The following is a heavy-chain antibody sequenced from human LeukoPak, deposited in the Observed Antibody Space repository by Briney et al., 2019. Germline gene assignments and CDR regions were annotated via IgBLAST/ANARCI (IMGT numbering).Heavy chain of an antibody. Sequence: QTGGSLRLSCAASGFTFSSYAMHWVRQAPGKGLEWVAVISYDGSNKYYADSVKGRFTISRDNSKNTLYLQMNSLRAEDTAVYYCAAPFTLRPRHDAFDIWGQGTMVTVSS. V-gene: IGHV3-30*04. CDR1: GFTFSSYA. CDR2: ISYDGSNK. J-gene: IGHJ3*02. CDR3: AAPFTLRPRHDAFDI.